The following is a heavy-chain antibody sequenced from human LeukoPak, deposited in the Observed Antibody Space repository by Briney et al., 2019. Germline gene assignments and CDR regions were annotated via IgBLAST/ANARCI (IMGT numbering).Heavy chain of an antibody. D-gene: IGHD3-22*01. J-gene: IGHJ4*02. V-gene: IGHV1-69*06. CDR2: IIPIFGTA. CDR3: ARGWDYDSGGRPTAYVY. Sequence: SVKVSCKASGGTFSNYAINWVRQAPGQGLEWMGGIIPIFGTANYAQKFQGRVTITADKSTSTVYMELNSLKSEDTAVYYCARGWDYDSGGRPTAYVYWGQGTPVTVSS. CDR1: GGTFSNYA.